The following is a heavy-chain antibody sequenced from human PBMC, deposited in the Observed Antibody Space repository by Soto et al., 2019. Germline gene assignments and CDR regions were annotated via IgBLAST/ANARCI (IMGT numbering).Heavy chain of an antibody. CDR3: ARDRIDYGDYVFDY. CDR2: INPNSGGT. V-gene: IGHV1-2*04. J-gene: IGHJ4*02. D-gene: IGHD4-17*01. Sequence: GASVKVSCKASGYTFTGYYMHWVRQAPGQGLEWMGWINPNSGGTNYAQKFQGWVTMTRDTSISTAYMELSRLRSDDTAVYYCARDRIDYGDYVFDYWGQGTLVTSPQ. CDR1: GYTFTGYY.